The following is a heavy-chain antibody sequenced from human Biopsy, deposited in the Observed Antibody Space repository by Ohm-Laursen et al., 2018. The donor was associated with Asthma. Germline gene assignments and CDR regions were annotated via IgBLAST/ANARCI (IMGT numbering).Heavy chain of an antibody. CDR3: ARDMGAGPNQPPSGSGSSHLYGMDV. Sequence: SLRLSCTASGFTVSRDHMFWVRQAPGKGLEWVSGISWNSGTIGYADSVKGRFTIFRDNAKNSLYLQMNSLGPEDTAVYYCARDMGAGPNQPPSGSGSSHLYGMDVWGQGTTVTVSS. CDR2: ISWNSGTI. CDR1: GFTVSRDH. D-gene: IGHD3-10*01. J-gene: IGHJ6*02. V-gene: IGHV3-9*01.